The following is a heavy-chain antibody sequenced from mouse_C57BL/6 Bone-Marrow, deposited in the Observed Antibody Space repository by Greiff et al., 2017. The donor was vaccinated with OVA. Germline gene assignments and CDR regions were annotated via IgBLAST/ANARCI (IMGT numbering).Heavy chain of an antibody. CDR2: FHPYNDNT. CDR1: GYTFTTYA. CDR3: ARQHYDYDAYFDD. J-gene: IGHJ1*03. V-gene: IGHV1-47*01. Sequence: VQLQQSGAELVKPGASVKMSCKASGYTFTTYAIGWMKQNHGKSLEWIGDFHPYNDNTKYNEKFKGKATLTEEKSSSTDYLELSRLTSDDSAVYYSARQHYDYDAYFDDWGTGTTVTVSS. D-gene: IGHD2-4*01.